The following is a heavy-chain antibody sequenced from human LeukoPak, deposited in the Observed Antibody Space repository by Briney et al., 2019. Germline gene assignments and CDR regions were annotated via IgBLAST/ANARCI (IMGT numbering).Heavy chain of an antibody. J-gene: IGHJ3*02. D-gene: IGHD3-22*01. Sequence: SETLSLTCTVSGYSISSNYYWGWIRQPPGKGLEWIGTIYRSASTYYNPSLKSRVTISVDTSKNQFSLKLSSVTAADTAVYYCASAGYYYDSSGYHDAFDIWGQGTMVTVSS. CDR1: GYSISSNYY. CDR2: IYRSAST. CDR3: ASAGYYYDSSGYHDAFDI. V-gene: IGHV4-38-2*02.